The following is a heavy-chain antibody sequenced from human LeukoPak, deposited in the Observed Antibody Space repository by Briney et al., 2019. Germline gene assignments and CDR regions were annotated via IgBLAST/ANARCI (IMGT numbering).Heavy chain of an antibody. Sequence: GASVKVSCKASGGTFSSYAISWVRQAPGQGLEWMGWISAYNGNTNYAQKLQGRVTMTTDTSTSTAYMELRSLRSDDTAVYYCARDLAVAGRDYWGQGTLVTVSS. J-gene: IGHJ4*02. D-gene: IGHD6-19*01. V-gene: IGHV1-18*01. CDR3: ARDLAVAGRDY. CDR1: GGTFSSYA. CDR2: ISAYNGNT.